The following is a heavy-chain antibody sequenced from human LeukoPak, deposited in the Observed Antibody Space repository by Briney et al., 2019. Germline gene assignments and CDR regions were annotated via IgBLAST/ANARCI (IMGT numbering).Heavy chain of an antibody. CDR1: GGTFSSYA. CDR2: IIPIFGTA. V-gene: IGHV1-69*05. D-gene: IGHD3-22*01. Sequence: SVKVSCKASGGTFSSYAISWVRQAPGQGLEWMGGIIPIFGTANYAQKFQGRVTITTDESTSTAYMELSSLRSEDTAVYYCARDGNRAYFNGSGYPYWFDPWGQGTLVTASS. J-gene: IGHJ5*02. CDR3: ARDGNRAYFNGSGYPYWFDP.